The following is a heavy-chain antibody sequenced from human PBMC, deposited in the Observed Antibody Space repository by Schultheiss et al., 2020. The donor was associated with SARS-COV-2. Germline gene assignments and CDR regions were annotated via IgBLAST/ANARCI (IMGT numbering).Heavy chain of an antibody. V-gene: IGHV3-23*01. J-gene: IGHJ6*02. CDR2: ISGSGADT. Sequence: GGSLRLSCAASGFTFSSYAMSWVRQGPGKGLEWVSAISGSGADTHYADSVKGRFSISRDNSKNTLSLQMHSLRPDDTAVYYCARGAYGLGSHSYNFYGMDVWGQGTRVTVSS. CDR1: GFTFSSYA. CDR3: ARGAYGLGSHSYNFYGMDV. D-gene: IGHD3-10*01.